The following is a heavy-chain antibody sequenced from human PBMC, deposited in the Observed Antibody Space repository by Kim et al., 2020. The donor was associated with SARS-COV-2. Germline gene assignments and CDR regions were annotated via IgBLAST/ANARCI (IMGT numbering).Heavy chain of an antibody. CDR1: GFTFSSYA. D-gene: IGHD3-22*01. CDR2: IYSGGSST. V-gene: IGHV3-23*03. Sequence: GGSLRLSCAASGFTFSSYAMSWVRQAPGKGLEWVSVIYSGGSSTYYADSVKGRFTISRDNSKNSLYLQMNSLRAEDTAVYYCAKDGAYYDSSGSPGSYWGQGTLVTVSS. J-gene: IGHJ4*02. CDR3: AKDGAYYDSSGSPGSY.